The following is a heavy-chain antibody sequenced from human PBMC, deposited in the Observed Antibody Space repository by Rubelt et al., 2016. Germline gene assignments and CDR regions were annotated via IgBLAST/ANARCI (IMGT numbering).Heavy chain of an antibody. CDR1: GYTFTTYP. V-gene: IGHV1-18*01. Sequence: QVQLVQSGSELKKPGASVKVSCKASGYTFTTYPMNWVRQAPGQGLEWMGWISAYNGNTNYAQKLQGRVTMTTDTSTSTVYMELRSLRSDDTAVYYGARDEVFSSGWYYFDYWGQGTLVTVSS. D-gene: IGHD6-19*01. J-gene: IGHJ4*02. CDR3: ARDEVFSSGWYYFDY. CDR2: ISAYNGNT.